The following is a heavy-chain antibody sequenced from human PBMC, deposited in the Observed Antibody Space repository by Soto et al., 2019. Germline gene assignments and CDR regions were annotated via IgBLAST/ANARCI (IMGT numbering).Heavy chain of an antibody. Sequence: GGSLRLSCAASGFTFSSYAMSWVRQAPGKGLEWVSAISGSVGSTYYADSVKGRFTISRDNSKNTLYLQMNSLRAEDTAVYYCAKAGPYYYGSGSYVVYGMDVWGQGTRVTVSS. J-gene: IGHJ6*02. CDR2: ISGSVGST. CDR3: AKAGPYYYGSGSYVVYGMDV. V-gene: IGHV3-23*01. CDR1: GFTFSSYA. D-gene: IGHD3-10*01.